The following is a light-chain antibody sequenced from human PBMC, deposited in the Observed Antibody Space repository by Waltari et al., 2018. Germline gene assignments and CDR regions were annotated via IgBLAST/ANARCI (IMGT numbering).Light chain of an antibody. V-gene: IGLV2-14*01. CDR2: EVR. CDR3: NSYTTSSTWV. CDR1: SRDIGAYNY. J-gene: IGLJ3*02. Sequence: QSALTQPASVSGSPGQSITISCTGTSRDIGAYNYVSVYQHLPGKPPKLIISEVRRRPSGVSNRFSGSKSGNMASLTISGLQAEDEADYYCNSYTTSSTWVFGGGTKLTVL.